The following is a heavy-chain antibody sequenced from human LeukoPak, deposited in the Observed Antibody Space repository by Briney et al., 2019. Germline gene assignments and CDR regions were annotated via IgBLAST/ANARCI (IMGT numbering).Heavy chain of an antibody. V-gene: IGHV3-23*01. D-gene: IGHD5-24*01. CDR3: AKDVTSSTIYYYYYGMDV. Sequence: PGGSLRLSCAASGFTFSSYAMSWVRQAPGKGLEWVSAISGSGGSTYYADSVKGRFTISRDNSKNTLYLQMNSLRAEDTAVYYCAKDVTSSTIYYYYYGMDVWGQGTTVTVSS. CDR1: GFTFSSYA. J-gene: IGHJ6*02. CDR2: ISGSGGST.